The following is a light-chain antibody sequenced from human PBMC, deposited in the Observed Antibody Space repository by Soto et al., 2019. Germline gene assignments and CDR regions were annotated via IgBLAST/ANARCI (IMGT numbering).Light chain of an antibody. Sequence: DVVMTQSPLSLPVTLGQPASISCRSSQSLVYSDGNTYLNWFQQRPGQSPRRLIYKVSNRDSGVPDRVSGSGSGTDFTLKISRVEAEDVGVYYCMQGTHTMYTFGQGTKLEIK. CDR2: KVS. CDR1: QSLVYSDGNTY. J-gene: IGKJ2*01. V-gene: IGKV2-30*01. CDR3: MQGTHTMYT.